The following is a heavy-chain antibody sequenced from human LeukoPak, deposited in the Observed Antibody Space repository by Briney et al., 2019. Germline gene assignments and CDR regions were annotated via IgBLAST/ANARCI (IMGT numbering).Heavy chain of an antibody. CDR1: GFTFSSYG. J-gene: IGHJ6*02. CDR3: ARDSSVRAPYGMDV. Sequence: AGGSLRLSCAASGFTFSSYGMHWVRQAPGKGLEWVAVIWYDGSNKYYADSVKGRFTISRDNSKNTLYLQMNSLRAEDTAVYYCARDSSVRAPYGMDVWGQGTTVTVSS. V-gene: IGHV3-33*01. CDR2: IWYDGSNK.